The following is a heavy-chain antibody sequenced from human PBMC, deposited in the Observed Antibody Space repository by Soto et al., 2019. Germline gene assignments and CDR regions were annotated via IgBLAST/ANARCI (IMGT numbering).Heavy chain of an antibody. J-gene: IGHJ1*01. CDR3: STMAYDTNGYYRFFH. CDR2: INHSVRV. Sequence: SEPMSLTCAVSGGSFSGHSWTWIRQSPGKGLEWIGDINHSVRVNYSPSLKSRVTISLDTSKNQFSLTLSAVTAADTAMYYCSTMAYDTNGYYRFFHWGQGSLVTVYS. V-gene: IGHV4-34*01. D-gene: IGHD3-22*01. CDR1: GGSFSGHS.